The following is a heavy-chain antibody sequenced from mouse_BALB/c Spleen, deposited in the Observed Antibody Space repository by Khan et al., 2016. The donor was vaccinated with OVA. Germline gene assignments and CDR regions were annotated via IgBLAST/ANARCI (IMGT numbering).Heavy chain of an antibody. CDR2: IYPYNDDT. D-gene: IGHD1-1*01. J-gene: IGHJ2*01. Sequence: VQLQQSGPELVKPGASVRMSCKASGYTFTSYVMHWVKQKPGQGLEWIGYIYPYNDDTKYNEKLKGKATLTSDNSSSTAYLEISSMNKEDSAVYYCAKNGRYYVYFDYWGQGTTLTVSS. V-gene: IGHV1S136*01. CDR1: GYTFTSYV. CDR3: AKNGRYYVYFDY.